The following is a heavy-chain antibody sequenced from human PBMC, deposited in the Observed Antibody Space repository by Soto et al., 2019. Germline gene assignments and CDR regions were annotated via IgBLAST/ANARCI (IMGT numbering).Heavy chain of an antibody. D-gene: IGHD3-3*01. CDR2: INPSGAST. CDR1: GYSFTNNY. J-gene: IGHJ4*02. CDR3: ARVYGIVNHDDFWSGDYDY. V-gene: IGHV1-46*01. Sequence: QVQLVQSGAEVIKPGSSLKISCKASGYSFTNNYINWVRQAPGQGLEWVGLINPSGASTTYSQNFQGRVTMTMDTSTRTVYMQLSSLRSDDTAVYYCARVYGIVNHDDFWSGDYDYWGQGTQVTVSS.